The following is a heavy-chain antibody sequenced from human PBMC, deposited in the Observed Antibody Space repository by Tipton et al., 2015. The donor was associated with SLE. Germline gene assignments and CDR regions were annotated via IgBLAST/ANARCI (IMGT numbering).Heavy chain of an antibody. CDR2: IYYDGTT. CDR1: GGSVNSGSNY. D-gene: IGHD6-13*01. CDR3: ARRHYSSPFDY. Sequence: TLSLTCTVSGGSVNSGSNYWGWIRQPPGKGLDWIGSIYYDGTTYYNPSLKSRVSFSIDTFRNQFSLTLNSVTAADTAVYFCARRHYSSPFDYWGQGTLVTVSS. J-gene: IGHJ4*02. V-gene: IGHV4-39*07.